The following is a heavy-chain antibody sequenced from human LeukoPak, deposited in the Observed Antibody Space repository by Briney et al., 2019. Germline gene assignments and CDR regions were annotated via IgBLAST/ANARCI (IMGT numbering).Heavy chain of an antibody. V-gene: IGHV3-7*03. CDR3: ARTWMYSNYF. CDR2: IKQDGSEK. Sequence: GGSLRLSCAASGFTFSTYWMSWVRQAPGKGLEWLANIKQDGSEKYYVDSVRGRFTISRDNAENSLYLQMNSLRAEDTAVYYCARTWMYSNYFRGQGTLVTVSS. D-gene: IGHD4-11*01. CDR1: GFTFSTYW. J-gene: IGHJ4*02.